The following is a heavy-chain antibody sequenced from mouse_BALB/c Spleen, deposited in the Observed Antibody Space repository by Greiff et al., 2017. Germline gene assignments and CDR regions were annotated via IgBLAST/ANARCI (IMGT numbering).Heavy chain of an antibody. CDR3: ARGGGQDYFDY. CDR1: GYTFTSYW. Sequence: VQLQQPGAELVKPGASVKLSCKASGYTFTSYWMHWVKQRPGQGLEWIGEINPSNGRTNYNEKFKSKATLTVDKSSSTAYMQLSSLTSEDSAVYYSARGGGQDYFDYWGQGTTLTVSS. V-gene: IGHV1S81*02. CDR2: INPSNGRT. J-gene: IGHJ2*01.